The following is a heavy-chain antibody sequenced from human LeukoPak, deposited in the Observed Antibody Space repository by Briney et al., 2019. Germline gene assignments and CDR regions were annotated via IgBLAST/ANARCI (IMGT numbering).Heavy chain of an antibody. CDR2: INAGNGNT. D-gene: IGHD2-8*01. CDR1: GYTFTSYA. Sequence: ASVKVPCKASGYTFTSYAMHWVRQAPGQRLEWMGWINAGNGNTKYSQKFQGRVTITRDTSASTAYMGLSSLRSEDTAVYYCARAPPLLYPYNFDYWGQGTLVTVSS. J-gene: IGHJ4*02. CDR3: ARAPPLLYPYNFDY. V-gene: IGHV1-3*01.